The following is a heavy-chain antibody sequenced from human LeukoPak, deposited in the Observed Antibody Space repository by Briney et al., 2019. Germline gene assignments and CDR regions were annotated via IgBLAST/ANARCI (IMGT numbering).Heavy chain of an antibody. CDR1: GFIFSHHS. V-gene: IGHV3-48*04. D-gene: IGHD3-10*02. CDR2: ISSSGSTI. Sequence: PGGSLRLSCAASGFIFSHHSMNWVRQAPGKGLEWVSYISSSGSTIYYADSVKGRFTISRDNAKNSLYLQMNSLRAEDTAVYYCAELGITMIGGVWGKGTTVTISS. J-gene: IGHJ6*04. CDR3: AELGITMIGGV.